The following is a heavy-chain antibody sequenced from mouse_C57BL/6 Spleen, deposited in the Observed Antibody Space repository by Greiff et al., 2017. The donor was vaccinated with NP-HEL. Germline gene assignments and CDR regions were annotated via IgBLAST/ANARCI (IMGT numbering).Heavy chain of an antibody. J-gene: IGHJ4*01. D-gene: IGHD1-1*01. V-gene: IGHV5-6*02. CDR1: GFTFSSYG. CDR3: ARQGYYGSGDYAMDY. Sequence: EVMLVESGGDLVKPGGSLKLSCAASGFTFSSYGMSWVRQTPDKRLEWVATISSGGSYTYYPDSVKGRFTISRDNAKNTLYLQMSSLKSEDTAMYYCARQGYYGSGDYAMDYWGQGTSVTVSS. CDR2: ISSGGSYT.